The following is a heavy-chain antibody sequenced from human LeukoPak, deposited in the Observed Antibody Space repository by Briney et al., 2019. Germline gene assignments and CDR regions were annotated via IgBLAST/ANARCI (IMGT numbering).Heavy chain of an antibody. CDR1: GDSISSSNW. CDR2: IYHSGST. V-gene: IGHV4-4*02. Sequence: PSETLSLTCAVSGDSISSSNWWSWVRQPPGKGLEWIGDIYHSGSTNYNPSLKNRVTMSVDKSKNQFSLKLTSVSAADTALYYCTRVTGSSDCPDYWGQGTLVTVSS. CDR3: TRVTGSSDCPDY. J-gene: IGHJ4*02. D-gene: IGHD6-19*01.